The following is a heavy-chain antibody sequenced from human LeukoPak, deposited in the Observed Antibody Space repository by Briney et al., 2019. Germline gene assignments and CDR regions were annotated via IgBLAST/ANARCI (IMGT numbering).Heavy chain of an antibody. CDR2: IYHNGST. CDR1: GGSISSGGYS. Sequence: SETLSLTCAVSGGSISSGGYSWSWIRQPPGKGLEWIGYIYHNGSTYYNPSLKSRVTISVDRSKNQSSLKLSSVTAADTAVYYCAGGVGYCSSTSCPGVYYGMDGWGQGTTVTVSS. V-gene: IGHV4-30-2*01. D-gene: IGHD2-2*01. CDR3: AGGVGYCSSTSCPGVYYGMDG. J-gene: IGHJ6*02.